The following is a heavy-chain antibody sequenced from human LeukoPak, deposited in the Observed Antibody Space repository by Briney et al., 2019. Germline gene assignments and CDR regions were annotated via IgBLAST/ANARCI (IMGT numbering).Heavy chain of an antibody. CDR1: GYTFTSYG. V-gene: IGHV1-69*04. CDR2: IIPILGIA. D-gene: IGHD6-13*01. J-gene: IGHJ4*02. Sequence: SVKVSCKASGYTFTSYGISWVRQAPGQGLEWMGRIIPILGIANYAQKFQGRVTITADKSTSTAYMELSSLRSEDTAVYYCARDGGIAAAGTNYWGQGTLVTVSS. CDR3: ARDGGIAAAGTNY.